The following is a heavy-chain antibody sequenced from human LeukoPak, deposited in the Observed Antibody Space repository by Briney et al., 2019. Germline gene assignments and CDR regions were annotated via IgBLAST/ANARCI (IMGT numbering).Heavy chain of an antibody. J-gene: IGHJ6*03. D-gene: IGHD1-26*01. CDR2: ISSDGRT. CDR3: AKTRVAVGAYFYYHMDV. V-gene: IGHV3-53*01. Sequence: GGSLRLSCAASDFIVSGEYMNWVRQAPGKGLEWVSLISSDGRTCYADSVKGRFTISRDISRNTLYLQMNSLRAEDTAKYYCAKTRVAVGAYFYYHMDVWGNGTTVTVSS. CDR1: DFIVSGEY.